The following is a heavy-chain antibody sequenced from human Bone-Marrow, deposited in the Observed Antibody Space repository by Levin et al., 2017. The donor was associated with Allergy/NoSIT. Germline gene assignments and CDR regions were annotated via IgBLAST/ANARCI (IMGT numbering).Heavy chain of an antibody. CDR2: VYYSGST. CDR3: ARQKYCSSSICYTRDYYYGMDV. CDR1: GGSISSYY. V-gene: IGHV4-59*08. Sequence: TPSETLSLTCTVSGGSISSYYWSWIRQPPGKGLEWIGYVYYSGSTNYNPSLKSRVTISVDTSKNQFSLKLSSVTAADTAVYYCARQKYCSSSICYTRDYYYGMDVWGQGTTVTVSS. J-gene: IGHJ6*02. D-gene: IGHD2-2*02.